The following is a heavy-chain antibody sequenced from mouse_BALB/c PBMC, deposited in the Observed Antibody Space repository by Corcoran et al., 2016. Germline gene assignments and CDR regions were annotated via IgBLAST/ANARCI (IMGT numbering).Heavy chain of an antibody. D-gene: IGHD1-2*01. CDR3: ARGELRLRGAY. V-gene: IGHV1-9*01. CDR1: GYTFSSYW. CDR2: ILPGSGST. Sequence: QVQLQQSGAELMKPGASVKISCKATGYTFSSYWIEWVKQRPGHGLEWIGEILPGSGSTNYNEKFKGKATFTADTSSNTAYMQLSSLTSEDSAVYYCARGELRLRGAYWGQGTLVTVSA. J-gene: IGHJ3*01.